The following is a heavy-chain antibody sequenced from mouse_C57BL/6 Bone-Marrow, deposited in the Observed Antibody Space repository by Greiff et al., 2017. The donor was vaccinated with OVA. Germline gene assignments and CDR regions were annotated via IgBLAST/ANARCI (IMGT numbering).Heavy chain of an antibody. D-gene: IGHD2-1*01. CDR1: GYTFTDYY. CDR2: INPNYGTT. J-gene: IGHJ3*01. Sequence: VQLQQPGAELVKPGASVKMSCKASGYTFTDYYMNWVKQSHGKSLEWIGVINPNYGTTSYNQKFKGKATLTVDQSSSTAYMQLNSLTSEDSAVYYCARSAIYYGIWFAYWGQGTLVTVSA. CDR3: ARSAIYYGIWFAY. V-gene: IGHV1-39*01.